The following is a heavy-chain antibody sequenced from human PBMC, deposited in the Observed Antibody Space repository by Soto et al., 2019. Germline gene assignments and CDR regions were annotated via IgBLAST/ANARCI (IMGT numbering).Heavy chain of an antibody. CDR2: INPNSGGT. J-gene: IGHJ1*01. V-gene: IGHV1-2*04. CDR1: GYTLTGYY. CDR3: ARVDTDTLKYFRH. Sequence: VSVKVDCKASGYTLTGYYMHWVRQAPGQGLEWMGWINPNSGGTNYAQKFQGWVTMTRDTSISTAYMELSRLRSDDTAVYYCARVDTDTLKYFRHWGQGTLVTVSS. D-gene: IGHD5-18*01.